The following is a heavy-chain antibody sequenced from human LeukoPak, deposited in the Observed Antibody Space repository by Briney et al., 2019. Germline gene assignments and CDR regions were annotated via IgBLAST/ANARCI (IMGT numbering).Heavy chain of an antibody. CDR1: GFTFSDHF. J-gene: IGHJ4*02. D-gene: IGHD1-26*01. V-gene: IGHV3-72*01. Sequence: GGSLRLSCAASGFTFSDHFMDWVRQAPGKGLEWVGRIKNKANSYITQYAASMEGRFTISRDDSKNSLYLQMSSLKTEDTAMYYCASIRGTLGYWGQGAVVTVSS. CDR2: IKNKANSYIT. CDR3: ASIRGTLGY.